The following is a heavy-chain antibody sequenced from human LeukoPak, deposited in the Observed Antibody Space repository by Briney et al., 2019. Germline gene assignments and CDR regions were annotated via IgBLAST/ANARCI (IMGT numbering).Heavy chain of an antibody. V-gene: IGHV3-9*03. CDR2: ISWNSGSI. D-gene: IGHD6-6*01. CDR3: AKSPRGDSSSSGTFDY. Sequence: PGGSLRLSCAASGFTFDDYAMHWVRQAPGKGLEWVSGISWNSGSIGYADSVKGRFTISRDNAKNSLYLQMNSLRAEDMALYYCAKSPRGDSSSSGTFDYWGQGTLVTVSS. CDR1: GFTFDDYA. J-gene: IGHJ4*02.